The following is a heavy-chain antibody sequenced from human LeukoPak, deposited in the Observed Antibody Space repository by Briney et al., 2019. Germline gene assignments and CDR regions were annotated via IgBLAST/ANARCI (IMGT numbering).Heavy chain of an antibody. CDR1: GFTFSSYW. J-gene: IGHJ4*02. V-gene: IGHV3-7*01. Sequence: PGGSLRLSCAASGFTFSSYWMSWVRQAPGKGLEWVANIKQDGSEKYYVDSVKGRFTISRDNAKNSLYLQMNSLRAEDTAVYYCARDSTMVRGVITPQFDYRGQGTLVTVSS. CDR2: IKQDGSEK. D-gene: IGHD3-10*01. CDR3: ARDSTMVRGVITPQFDY.